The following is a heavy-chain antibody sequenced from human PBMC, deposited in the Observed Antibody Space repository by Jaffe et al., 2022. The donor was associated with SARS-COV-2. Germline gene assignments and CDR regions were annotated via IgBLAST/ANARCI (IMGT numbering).Heavy chain of an antibody. Sequence: QVQLQQWGAGLLKPSETLSLTCAVYGGSFSGYYWSWIRQPPGKGLEWIGEINHSGSTNYNPSLKSRVTISVDTSKNQFSLKLSSVTAADTAVYYCARYCSGGSCYPKRGFDYWGQGTLVTVSS. CDR1: GGSFSGYY. J-gene: IGHJ4*02. CDR3: ARYCSGGSCYPKRGFDY. CDR2: INHSGST. V-gene: IGHV4-34*01. D-gene: IGHD2-15*01.